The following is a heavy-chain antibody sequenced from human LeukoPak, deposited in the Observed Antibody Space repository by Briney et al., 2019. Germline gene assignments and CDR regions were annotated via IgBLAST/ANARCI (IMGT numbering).Heavy chain of an antibody. J-gene: IGHJ3*01. CDR3: ARDRSAYCGGDCYASAFNF. CDR1: GFTFSRFN. D-gene: IGHD2-21*02. V-gene: IGHV3-21*01. Sequence: GGSLRLSCAASGFTFSRFNMNWVRQAPGKGLELVSSITSSGTYIYYADSVKGRFTISRDNAKNSLSLQMNSLRAEDTAVYYCARDRSAYCGGDCYASAFNFWGQGTVVTVSS. CDR2: ITSSGTYI.